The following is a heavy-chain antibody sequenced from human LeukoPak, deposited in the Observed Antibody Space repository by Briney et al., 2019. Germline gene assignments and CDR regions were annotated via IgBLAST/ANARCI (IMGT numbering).Heavy chain of an antibody. CDR3: AKDSVLDYDILTGYPANFDY. D-gene: IGHD3-9*01. Sequence: PGRSLRLSCAASGFTFSSYAMSWVRQAPGKGLERVSAISGSRGSTYYADSVKGRFTISRDNSKNTLYLQMNSLRAEDTAVYYCAKDSVLDYDILTGYPANFDYWGQGTLVTVSS. CDR1: GFTFSSYA. J-gene: IGHJ4*02. V-gene: IGHV3-23*01. CDR2: ISGSRGST.